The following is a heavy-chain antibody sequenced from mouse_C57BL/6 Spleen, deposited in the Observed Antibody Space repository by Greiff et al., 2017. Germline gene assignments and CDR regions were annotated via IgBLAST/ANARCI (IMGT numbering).Heavy chain of an antibody. CDR2: ISSGSSTI. CDR3: ARYGYEAMDY. Sequence: EVMLVESGGGLVKPGGSLKLSCAASGFTFSDYGMHWVRQAPEKGLEWVAYISSGSSTIYYADTVKGRFTISRDNAKNTLFLQMTSLRSEDTAMYYCARYGYEAMDYWGQGTSVTVSS. CDR1: GFTFSDYG. V-gene: IGHV5-17*01. D-gene: IGHD1-1*02. J-gene: IGHJ4*01.